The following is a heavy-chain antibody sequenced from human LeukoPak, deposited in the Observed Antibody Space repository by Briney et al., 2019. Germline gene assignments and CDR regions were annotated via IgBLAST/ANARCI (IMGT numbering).Heavy chain of an antibody. CDR1: GFTFSSFA. J-gene: IGHJ4*02. V-gene: IGHV3-23*01. CDR2: ISDGGDNT. Sequence: GGSLRLSCAASGFTFSSFAMSWVRQAPGKGLEWVSLISDGGDNTYYADSVKGRLTISRDNSKNTLCLQMNSLRAEDTAVYYCAKLGNFASGSYSDWGQGTLVTVSS. D-gene: IGHD3-10*01. CDR3: AKLGNFASGSYSD.